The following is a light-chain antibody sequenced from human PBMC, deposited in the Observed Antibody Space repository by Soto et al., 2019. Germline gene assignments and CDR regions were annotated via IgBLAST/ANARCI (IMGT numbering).Light chain of an antibody. V-gene: IGLV2-8*01. CDR2: EDT. Sequence: QSVLTQPPSASGSPGQSVTISCTGTSSDVGAYNYVSWYQQYPGKAPKLMIYEDTKRPSGVPDRFSGSKSGNTASLTVSGLQADDEADYYCTSYIGNDIWVFGGGTKLTVL. CDR3: TSYIGNDIWV. CDR1: SSDVGAYNY. J-gene: IGLJ3*02.